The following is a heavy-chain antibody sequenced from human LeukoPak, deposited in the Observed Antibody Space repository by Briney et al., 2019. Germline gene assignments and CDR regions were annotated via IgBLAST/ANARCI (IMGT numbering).Heavy chain of an antibody. CDR2: INHSGST. CDR1: GGSFSGYY. Sequence: SETLSLTCAVYGGSFSGYYWSWIRQPPGKGLEWIGEINHSGSTNYNPSLKSRVTISVDTSKNQFSLKLSSVTAADTALYYCARIGIRGSSPYYFDYWGQGTLVTVSS. J-gene: IGHJ4*02. D-gene: IGHD3-16*01. V-gene: IGHV4-34*01. CDR3: ARIGIRGSSPYYFDY.